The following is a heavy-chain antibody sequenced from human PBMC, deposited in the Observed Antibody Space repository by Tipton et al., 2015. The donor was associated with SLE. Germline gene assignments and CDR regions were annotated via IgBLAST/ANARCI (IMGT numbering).Heavy chain of an antibody. D-gene: IGHD2-21*01. J-gene: IGHJ4*02. CDR2: INHSGST. V-gene: IGHV4-34*01. CDR3: ARREGILWGRGFDY. Sequence: LRLSCAASGFTFSSYGMSWIRQPPGKRLEWIGEINHSGSTNYNPSLKSRVTISVDTSKIQFSLKLSSVTAADTAVYYCARREGILWGRGFDYWGQGTLVTVSS. CDR1: GFTFSSYG.